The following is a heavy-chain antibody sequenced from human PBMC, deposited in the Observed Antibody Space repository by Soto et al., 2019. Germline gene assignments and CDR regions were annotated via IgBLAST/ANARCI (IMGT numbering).Heavy chain of an antibody. J-gene: IGHJ3*02. CDR1: GYTFISYG. Sequence: QVQLVQSGAEVKKPGASVKVSCKASGYTFISYGISWVRQAPGQGLEWMGWISAYNGNTNYAQKVQGRVTMTTDTSTSTAYMELKSLRSDDTAVYSCARDFVPGRMVRGVSAFDIWGQGTMVTVSS. CDR2: ISAYNGNT. V-gene: IGHV1-18*04. CDR3: ARDFVPGRMVRGVSAFDI. D-gene: IGHD3-10*01.